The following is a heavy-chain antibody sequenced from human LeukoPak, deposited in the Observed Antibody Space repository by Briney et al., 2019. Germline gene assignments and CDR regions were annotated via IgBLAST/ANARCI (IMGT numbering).Heavy chain of an antibody. CDR2: IGTAGDT. D-gene: IGHD1-1*01. J-gene: IGHJ4*02. CDR1: GFTFTDDG. V-gene: IGHV3-13*01. CDR3: VRVAKERVGGVYYFDY. Sequence: PWRSLRLSCAASGFTFTDDGMHWVRQATGKGLEWVSAIGTAGDTYYTGSVKGRFTISRENAKNSLYLQMNSLRAGDTAVYYCVRVAKERVGGVYYFDYWGQGTPVTVSS.